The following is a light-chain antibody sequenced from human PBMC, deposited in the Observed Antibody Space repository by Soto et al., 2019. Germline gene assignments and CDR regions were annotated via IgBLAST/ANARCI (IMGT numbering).Light chain of an antibody. CDR1: QSVSSY. V-gene: IGKV3-11*01. J-gene: IGKJ4*01. Sequence: EIVLTQSPATLSWSPGERATLSCRASQSVSSYLAWYQQKPGQAPRLLIYDASNRATGIPARFSGSGSGTDFTLTISSLEPEDFAVYYCQQRSNFLTFGGGTKVEIK. CDR3: QQRSNFLT. CDR2: DAS.